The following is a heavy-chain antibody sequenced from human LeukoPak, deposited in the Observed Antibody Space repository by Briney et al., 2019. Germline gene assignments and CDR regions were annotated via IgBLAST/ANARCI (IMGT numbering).Heavy chain of an antibody. CDR3: ARVEGGWESY. J-gene: IGHJ4*02. D-gene: IGHD6-19*01. V-gene: IGHV1-69*02. CDR1: GYTFTSYY. CDR2: IIPILGIA. Sequence: GASVKVTCKASGYTFTSYYMHWVRQAPGQGLEWMGRIIPILGIANYAQKFQGRVTITADKSTSTAYMELSSLRSEDTAVYYCARVEGGWESYWGQGTLVTVSS.